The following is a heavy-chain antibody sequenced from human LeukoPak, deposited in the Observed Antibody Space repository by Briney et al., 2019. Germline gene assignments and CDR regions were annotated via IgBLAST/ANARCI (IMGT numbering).Heavy chain of an antibody. CDR3: AREYSSSTGKASDY. Sequence: GDSLRLSCAASGFTFTKYWMTWVRQAPGKGLEWVSYISSSSSTTYYADSVKGRFTISRDDAKNSLYLQMNSLRAEDTAVYYCAREYSSSTGKASDYWGQGTLVTVSS. V-gene: IGHV3-48*01. CDR1: GFTFTKYW. D-gene: IGHD6-6*01. CDR2: ISSSSSTT. J-gene: IGHJ4*02.